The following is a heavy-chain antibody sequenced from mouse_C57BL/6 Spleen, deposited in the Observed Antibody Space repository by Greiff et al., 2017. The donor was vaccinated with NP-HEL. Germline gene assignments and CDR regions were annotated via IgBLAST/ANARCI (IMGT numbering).Heavy chain of an antibody. CDR1: GFTFSDYY. CDR2: INYDGSST. CDR3: AREGTGTGAMDY. V-gene: IGHV5-16*01. J-gene: IGHJ4*01. Sequence: EVKLMESEGGLVQPGSSMKLSCTASGFTFSDYYMAWVRQVPEKGLEWVANINYDGSSTYYLDSLKSRFIISRDNAKNILYLQMSSLKSEDTATYYCAREGTGTGAMDYWGQGTSVTVSS. D-gene: IGHD4-1*01.